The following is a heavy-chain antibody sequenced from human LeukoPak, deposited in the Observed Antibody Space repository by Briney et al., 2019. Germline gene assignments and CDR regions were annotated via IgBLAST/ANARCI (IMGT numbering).Heavy chain of an antibody. CDR3: ARIAEPSHSDY. CDR1: GFTFSNYA. J-gene: IGHJ4*02. V-gene: IGHV3-64D*06. D-gene: IGHD6-13*01. CDR2: ISATGGNT. Sequence: PGGSLRLSCSASGFTFSNYAMHWVRQAPGKGLEFVSGISATGGNTYYAASVKGRFTISRDNSKNTLFLQVSSLGTEDTAVYYCARIAEPSHSDYWGQGTLVTVSS.